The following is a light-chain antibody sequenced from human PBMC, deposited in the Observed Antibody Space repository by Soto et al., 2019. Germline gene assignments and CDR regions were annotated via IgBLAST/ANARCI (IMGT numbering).Light chain of an antibody. CDR1: QGIRND. J-gene: IGKJ1*01. CDR3: LQDYNYPPT. V-gene: IGKV1-6*01. Sequence: AIQMTQYPSCLSSSVGDRITITCLASQGIRNDLGWYQQKPGKAPKLLIYAASSLQSGVPSRFSGSGSGTDFTLTISSLQPEDFATYYCLQDYNYPPTFGQGTKVDIK. CDR2: AAS.